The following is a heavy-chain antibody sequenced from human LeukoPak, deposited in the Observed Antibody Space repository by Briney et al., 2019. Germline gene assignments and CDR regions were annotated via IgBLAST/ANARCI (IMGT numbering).Heavy chain of an antibody. D-gene: IGHD3-22*01. Sequence: GGSLRLSCAASGFDFKTYEMNWVRQAPGKGLEWVSVIYSGGSTYYADSVKGRFTISRDNSKNTLYLQMNSLRAEDTAVYYCASASSNAYYYDSSGYPSFDYWGQGTLVTVSS. CDR3: ASASSNAYYYDSSGYPSFDY. J-gene: IGHJ4*02. V-gene: IGHV3-66*01. CDR2: IYSGGST. CDR1: GFDFKTYE.